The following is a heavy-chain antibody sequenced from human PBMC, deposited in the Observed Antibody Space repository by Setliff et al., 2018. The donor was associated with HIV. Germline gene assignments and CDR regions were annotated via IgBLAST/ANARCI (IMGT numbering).Heavy chain of an antibody. CDR1: GGSISSHY. Sequence: KPSETLSLTCTVSGGSISSHYWSWIRQPPGKGLEWIGYIHYSGGTNYIPSLKSRVTISVDTSENQFSLKLSSVTAADTAVYYCATYADRESNRFDPWGQGILVTVSS. V-gene: IGHV4-59*08. D-gene: IGHD3-10*01. CDR3: ATYADRESNRFDP. CDR2: IHYSGGT. J-gene: IGHJ5*02.